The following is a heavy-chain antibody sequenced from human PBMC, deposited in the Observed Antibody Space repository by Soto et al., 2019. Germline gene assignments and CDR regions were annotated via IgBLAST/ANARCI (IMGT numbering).Heavy chain of an antibody. CDR2: INHSGST. V-gene: IGHV4-34*01. D-gene: IGHD6-19*01. CDR3: ARGGLVAGWYYWYFDL. J-gene: IGHJ2*01. CDR1: GGSFSGYY. Sequence: QVQLQQWGAGLLKPSETLSLTCAVYGGSFSGYYWSWIRQPPGKGLEWIGEINHSGSTNYNPSLKSRVTISVDTSKNQFSLKLSSVTAADTAVYYCARGGLVAGWYYWYFDLWGRGTLVTVSS.